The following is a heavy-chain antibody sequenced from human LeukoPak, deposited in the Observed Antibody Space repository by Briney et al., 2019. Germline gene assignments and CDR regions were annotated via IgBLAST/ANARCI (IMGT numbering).Heavy chain of an antibody. V-gene: IGHV3-48*02. D-gene: IGHD3-22*01. Sequence: GGSLRLSCAASGFTFSSYSMNWVRQAPGKGLEWVSYISSSNSTIYYADSVKGRFTISRDNAKNSLYLQMNSLRDEDTAVYYCARVLHCYDSRTDYWGQGTLVTVSS. CDR1: GFTFSSYS. J-gene: IGHJ4*02. CDR3: ARVLHCYDSRTDY. CDR2: ISSSNSTI.